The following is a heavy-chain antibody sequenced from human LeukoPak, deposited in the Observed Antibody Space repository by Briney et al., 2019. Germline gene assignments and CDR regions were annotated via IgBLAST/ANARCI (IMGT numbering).Heavy chain of an antibody. Sequence: PGGSLRLSCAASGFTFSSYWMSWVRQAPGKGLEWVANIKQDGSEKYYVDSVKGRFTISRDNAKNSLYLQMSSLRAEDTAVYYCATHHYDSSGYYSPDHWGQGTLVTVSS. J-gene: IGHJ4*02. D-gene: IGHD3-22*01. CDR2: IKQDGSEK. CDR3: ATHHYDSSGYYSPDH. CDR1: GFTFSSYW. V-gene: IGHV3-7*01.